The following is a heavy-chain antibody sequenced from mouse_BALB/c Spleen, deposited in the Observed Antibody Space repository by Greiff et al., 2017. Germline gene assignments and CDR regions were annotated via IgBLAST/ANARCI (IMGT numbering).Heavy chain of an antibody. CDR3: ARGDGYYDAMDY. V-gene: IGHV1-82*01. J-gene: IGHJ4*01. Sequence: VQLQESGPELVKPGASVKISCKASGYAFSSSWMNWVKQRPGQGLEWIGRIYPGDGDTNYNGKFKGKATLTADKSSSTAYMQLSSLTSVDSAVYFCARGDGYYDAMDYWGQGTSVTVSS. CDR1: GYAFSSSW. CDR2: IYPGDGDT. D-gene: IGHD2-3*01.